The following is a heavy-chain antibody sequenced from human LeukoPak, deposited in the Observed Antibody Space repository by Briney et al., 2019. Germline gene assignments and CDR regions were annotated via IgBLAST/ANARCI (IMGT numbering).Heavy chain of an antibody. CDR1: GFTFSSYG. V-gene: IGHV3-33*01. CDR3: ARDLQSNGDYCFDY. D-gene: IGHD4-17*01. Sequence: GGSLRLSCAASGFTFSSYGMHWVRQAPGKGLEWVAVIWYDGSNKYYADSVKGRFTISRDNSKNTLYLQMNSLRAEDTAVYYCARDLQSNGDYCFDYWGRGTLVTVSS. J-gene: IGHJ4*02. CDR2: IWYDGSNK.